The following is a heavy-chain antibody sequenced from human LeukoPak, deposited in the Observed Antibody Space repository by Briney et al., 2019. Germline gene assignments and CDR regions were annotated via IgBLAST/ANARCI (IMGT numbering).Heavy chain of an antibody. CDR1: GFTVSNDF. CDR3: ASRQVA. Sequence: GGSLGLSCAASGFTVSNDFMSWVRQAPGKGLEWVSLIYSDGGTYYADSVKGRFTISRDSSKNTLYLQMNSLRAEDTAVYYCASRQVAGGRGTLVTVSS. CDR2: IYSDGGT. J-gene: IGHJ4*02. V-gene: IGHV3-53*01.